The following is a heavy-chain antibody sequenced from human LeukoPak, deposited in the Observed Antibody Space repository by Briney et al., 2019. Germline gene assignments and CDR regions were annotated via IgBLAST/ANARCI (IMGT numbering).Heavy chain of an antibody. CDR1: GGSITSGPYF. CDR3: ARRTRERPAAYYFTY. V-gene: IGHV4-39*01. Sequence: SETLSLTCTVSGGSITSGPYFWAWIRQPPGKGLEWIGSIYSSGGTHYNPSLESRVTISVDTSKNQFSLSLSSVTGADTAVYYCARRTRERPAAYYFTYWGQGALVSVSS. D-gene: IGHD5-24*01. J-gene: IGHJ4*02. CDR2: IYSSGGT.